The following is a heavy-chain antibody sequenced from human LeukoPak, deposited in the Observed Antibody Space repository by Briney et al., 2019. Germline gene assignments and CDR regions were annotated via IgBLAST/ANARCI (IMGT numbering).Heavy chain of an antibody. J-gene: IGHJ3*02. CDR2: FDPEDGET. CDR3: ATRRPTGGGDAFDI. V-gene: IGHV1-24*01. D-gene: IGHD4-11*01. Sequence: ASVTVSCTASGGTFSSYAISWVRQAPGKGLEWMGGFDPEDGETIYAQKFQGRVTMTEDTSTDTAYMELSSLRSEDTAVYYCATRRPTGGGDAFDIWGQGTMVTVSS. CDR1: GGTFSSYA.